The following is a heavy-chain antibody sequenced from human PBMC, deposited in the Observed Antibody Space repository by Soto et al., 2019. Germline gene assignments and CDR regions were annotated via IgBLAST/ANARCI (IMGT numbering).Heavy chain of an antibody. CDR3: AKVGSSSWYRINYYYYGMDV. J-gene: IGHJ6*02. D-gene: IGHD6-13*01. V-gene: IGHV3-30*18. Sequence: GGSLRLSCAASGFTFSSYGMHWVRQAPGKGLEWVAVISYDGSNKYYADSVKGRFTISRDNSKNTLYLQMNSLRAEDTAVYYCAKVGSSSWYRINYYYYGMDVWGQGTTVTVSS. CDR2: ISYDGSNK. CDR1: GFTFSSYG.